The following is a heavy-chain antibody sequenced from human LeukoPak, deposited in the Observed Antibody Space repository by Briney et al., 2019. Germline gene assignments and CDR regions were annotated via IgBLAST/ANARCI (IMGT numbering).Heavy chain of an antibody. Sequence: ASVKVSCKASGYTFTGCYMHWVRQAPGQGLEWMGRINPNSGGTNYAQKFQGRVTMTRDTSISTAYMELSRLRSDDTAVYYCARAGIVGATSADYWGQGTLVTVSS. D-gene: IGHD1-26*01. J-gene: IGHJ4*02. CDR3: ARAGIVGATSADY. CDR2: INPNSGGT. CDR1: GYTFTGCY. V-gene: IGHV1-2*06.